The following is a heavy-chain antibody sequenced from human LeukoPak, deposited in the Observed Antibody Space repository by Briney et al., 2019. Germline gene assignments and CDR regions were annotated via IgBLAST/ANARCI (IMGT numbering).Heavy chain of an antibody. CDR2: IYYSGST. Sequence: SETLSLTCTVSGGSISSYYWSWIRQPPGKGLEWIGYIYYSGSTNYNPSLKSRVTISVDTSKNQFSLKLSSVTAADTAVYYCAREDNYYDSSGYYKVFDLWGRGTLVTVSS. J-gene: IGHJ2*01. D-gene: IGHD3-22*01. V-gene: IGHV4-59*01. CDR1: GGSISSYY. CDR3: AREDNYYDSSGYYKVFDL.